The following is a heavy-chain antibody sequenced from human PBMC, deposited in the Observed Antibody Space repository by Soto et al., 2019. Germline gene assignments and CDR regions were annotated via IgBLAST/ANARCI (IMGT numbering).Heavy chain of an antibody. Sequence: QVRLQESGPGLVEPSGTLSLTCAVSGDSVSSSSCWSWVRQAPGKRLEWIGEIYHSGTFNYNPSLASRVSVSVDKSRDQLSLNLKSVTAADTAVYYCVRSVPAATWQYSGMDVWGQGTTVTVSS. J-gene: IGHJ6*02. D-gene: IGHD2-2*01. CDR2: IYHSGTF. V-gene: IGHV4-4*02. CDR3: VRSVPAATWQYSGMDV. CDR1: GDSVSSSSC.